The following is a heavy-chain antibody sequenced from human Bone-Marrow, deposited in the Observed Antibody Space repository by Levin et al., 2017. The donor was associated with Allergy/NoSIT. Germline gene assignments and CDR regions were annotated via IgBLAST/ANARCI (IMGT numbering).Heavy chain of an antibody. CDR3: ARDGDYCGSRSYRDGMDV. D-gene: IGHD3-10*01. V-gene: IGHV3-21*01. CDR2: IGTSLSYI. CDR1: GFTFTTFS. Sequence: GGSLRLSCAASGFTFTTFSMNWVRQAPGKGLEWVSSIGTSLSYIYYADSVKGRFTISRDNAKNSLYLQMNSLRAEDTAVYYCARDGDYCGSRSYRDGMDVWGQGTTVTVSS. J-gene: IGHJ6*02.